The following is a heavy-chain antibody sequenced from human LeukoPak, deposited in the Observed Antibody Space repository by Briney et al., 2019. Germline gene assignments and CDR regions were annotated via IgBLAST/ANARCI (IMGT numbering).Heavy chain of an antibody. D-gene: IGHD3-9*01. CDR1: GYSFTRYW. J-gene: IGHJ4*02. V-gene: IGHV5-51*01. CDR3: ARLPRYSYLDQ. Sequence: GESLKISCKGYGYSFTRYWIGWVRQMPGKGLEWMGIIYPGDSDTKYSPSFQGQVTISADKSISTTYLQWSSLQASDTAMYYCARLPRYSYLDQWGQGTLVTVSS. CDR2: IYPGDSDT.